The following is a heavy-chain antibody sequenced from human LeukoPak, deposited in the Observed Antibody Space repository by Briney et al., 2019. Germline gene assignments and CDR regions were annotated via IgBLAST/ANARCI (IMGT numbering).Heavy chain of an antibody. CDR3: ARDALMIVVGHSWFDP. J-gene: IGHJ5*02. CDR1: GFTFSSYW. D-gene: IGHD3-22*01. Sequence: GGSLRLSCAASGFTFSSYWMSWVRQAPGKGLEWVANIKQDGSEKYYVDSVKGRFTTPRDNAKNSLYLQMNSLRAEDTAVYYCARDALMIVVGHSWFDPWGQGTLVTVSS. CDR2: IKQDGSEK. V-gene: IGHV3-7*01.